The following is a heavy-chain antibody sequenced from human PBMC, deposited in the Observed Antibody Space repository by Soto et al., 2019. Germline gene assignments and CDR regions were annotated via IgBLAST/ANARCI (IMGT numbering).Heavy chain of an antibody. CDR3: ASDYEPYYFDY. V-gene: IGHV3-7*01. CDR1: GFTFSSDW. D-gene: IGHD3-16*01. Sequence: EVQLVESGGGLVQPGGSLRLSCAASGFTFSSDWMSWVRQAPGKGLEWVANIKQDGSEKYYVDSVKGRLTISRDNATNSLYLQMNSLRAEDTAVYYCASDYEPYYFDYWGQGTLVTVSS. J-gene: IGHJ4*02. CDR2: IKQDGSEK.